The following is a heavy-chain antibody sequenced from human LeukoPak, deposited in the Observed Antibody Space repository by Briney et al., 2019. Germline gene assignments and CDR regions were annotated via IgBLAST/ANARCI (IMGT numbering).Heavy chain of an antibody. CDR3: ASGNSGWYYFDY. V-gene: IGHV3-23*01. CDR2: ISGSGGST. CDR1: GFTFSSYA. Sequence: PGGSLRLSCAASGFTFSSYAISWVRQAPGKGLEWVAAISGSGGSTYYADSVKGRFTISRDNSKNTLYLQMNSLRAEDTAVYYCASGNSGWYYFDYWGQGTLVTVSS. D-gene: IGHD6-19*01. J-gene: IGHJ4*02.